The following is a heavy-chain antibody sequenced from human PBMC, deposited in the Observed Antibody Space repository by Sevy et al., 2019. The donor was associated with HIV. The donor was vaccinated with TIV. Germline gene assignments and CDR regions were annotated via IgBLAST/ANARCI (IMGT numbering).Heavy chain of an antibody. CDR1: GYTFTSYA. Sequence: ASLKVSCKASGYTFTSYAMHWVRQAPGQRLEWMGWINAGNGNTKYSQKFQGRITITRDTSASTAYMELSSLRSEDTAVYYCARDLALGYYGSGSYNYYMDVWGKGTTVTVSS. D-gene: IGHD3-10*01. CDR3: ARDLALGYYGSGSYNYYMDV. V-gene: IGHV1-3*01. J-gene: IGHJ6*03. CDR2: INAGNGNT.